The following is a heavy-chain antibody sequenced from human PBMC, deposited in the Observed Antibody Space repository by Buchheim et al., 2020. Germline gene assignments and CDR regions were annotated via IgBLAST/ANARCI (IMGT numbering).Heavy chain of an antibody. CDR1: GGSFSGYY. CDR3: ARVCSSTSCYATFDP. CDR2: INHSGST. V-gene: IGHV4-34*01. J-gene: IGHJ5*02. Sequence: QVQLQQWGAGLLKPSETLSLTCAVYGGSFSGYYWSWIRQPPGKGLEWIGEINHSGSTNYNPSLKSRVTISVDTSKNQFSLKLSSVTAADTAVYYCARVCSSTSCYATFDPWGQGTL. D-gene: IGHD2-2*01.